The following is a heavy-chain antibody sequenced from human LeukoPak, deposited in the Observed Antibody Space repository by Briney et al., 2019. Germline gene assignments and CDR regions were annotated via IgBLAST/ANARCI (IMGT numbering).Heavy chain of an antibody. CDR1: GFSFINYA. CDR3: AKVKWGSYYFDY. D-gene: IGHD3-16*01. V-gene: IGHV3-23*01. Sequence: GGSLRLSCAASGFSFINYAMSWVRQAPGKGLEWVSGISNSGNTTYYADSVKGRFTISTDTSKNTLYLQMYSLRAEDTAVYYCAKVKWGSYYFDYWGQGTLVTVSS. J-gene: IGHJ4*02. CDR2: ISNSGNTT.